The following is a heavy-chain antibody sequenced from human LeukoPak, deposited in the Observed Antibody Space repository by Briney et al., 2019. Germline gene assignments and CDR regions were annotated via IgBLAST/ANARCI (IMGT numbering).Heavy chain of an antibody. Sequence: ASVKVSCKASGYTFTGYYMHWVRQAPGQGLEWMGWINPNSGGTNYAQKFQGRVTMTRDTSISTAYMELSRLRSDDTAVHYCARDRGGIAGADYYYYGMDVWGQGTTVTVSS. CDR1: GYTFTGYY. CDR2: INPNSGGT. CDR3: ARDRGGIAGADYYYYGMDV. J-gene: IGHJ6*02. V-gene: IGHV1-2*02. D-gene: IGHD6-13*01.